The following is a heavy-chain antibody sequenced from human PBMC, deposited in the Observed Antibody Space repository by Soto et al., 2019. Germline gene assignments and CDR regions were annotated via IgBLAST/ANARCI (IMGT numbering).Heavy chain of an antibody. CDR2: ISYDGSNK. CDR1: GFTFSSYG. Sequence: GGSLRLSCAASGFTFSSYGMHWVRQAPGKGLEWVAVISYDGSNKYYADSVKGRFTISRDNSKNTLYLQMNSLRAEDTAVYYCAKGADSSGYQIDYWGQGTLVTVSS. CDR3: AKGADSSGYQIDY. V-gene: IGHV3-30*18. J-gene: IGHJ4*02. D-gene: IGHD3-22*01.